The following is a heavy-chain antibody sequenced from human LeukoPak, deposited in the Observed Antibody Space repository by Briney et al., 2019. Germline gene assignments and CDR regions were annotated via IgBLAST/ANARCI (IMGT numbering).Heavy chain of an antibody. CDR3: ATLKRGYGGYFDL. CDR1: GFTVSSNY. D-gene: IGHD2-15*01. J-gene: IGHJ2*01. CDR2: HYTGGTT. V-gene: IGHV3-66*04. Sequence: GGSLRLSCAGPGFTVSSNYMSWVRQAPGKGLEWVSVHYTGGTTYYADSVRGRFTISRDNSKNTVYLQMSRLRDEDTAVYYCATLKRGYGGYFDLWGRGTLVTVSS.